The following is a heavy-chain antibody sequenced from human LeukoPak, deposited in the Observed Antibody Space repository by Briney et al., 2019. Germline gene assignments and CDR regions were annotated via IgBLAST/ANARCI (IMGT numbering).Heavy chain of an antibody. CDR3: ARREIWSGYSHH. Sequence: SETLSLTCAVYGGSFSGYYWSWIRQPPGKGLEWIGEINHSGSTNYNPSLKSRVTISVDTSKNQFSLKLSSVTAADTAVYYCARREIWSGYSHHWGQGTLVTVSS. V-gene: IGHV4-34*01. D-gene: IGHD3-3*01. CDR1: GGSFSGYY. CDR2: INHSGST. J-gene: IGHJ5*02.